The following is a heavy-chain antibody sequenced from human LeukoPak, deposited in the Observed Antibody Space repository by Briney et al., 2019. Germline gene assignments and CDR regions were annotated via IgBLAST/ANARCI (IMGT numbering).Heavy chain of an antibody. V-gene: IGHV3-13*01. D-gene: IGHD5-18*01. CDR1: GFTFSSYD. CDR3: ARSSTAMPLDY. Sequence: GGSLRLSCAASGFTFSSYDMHWVRQATGKGLEWVSAIGTAGDAYYSGSVKGRFTISRENAKNSLYLQMNSLRAGDTAVYYCARSSTAMPLDYWGQGTLVTVSS. J-gene: IGHJ4*02. CDR2: IGTAGDA.